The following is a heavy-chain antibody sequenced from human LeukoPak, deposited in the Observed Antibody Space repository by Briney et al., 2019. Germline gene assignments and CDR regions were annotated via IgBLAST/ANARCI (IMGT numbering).Heavy chain of an antibody. Sequence: GGSLRLSCAASGFTFSSYWMSWVRQPPGKGLEWVANIKQDGSEKYYVDSVKGRFTISRDNAKNSLYLQMNSLRVEDTAVYYCARGYSAYATCFDHWGQGTLVTVSS. D-gene: IGHD5-12*01. CDR1: GFTFSSYW. CDR3: ARGYSAYATCFDH. J-gene: IGHJ4*02. V-gene: IGHV3-7*04. CDR2: IKQDGSEK.